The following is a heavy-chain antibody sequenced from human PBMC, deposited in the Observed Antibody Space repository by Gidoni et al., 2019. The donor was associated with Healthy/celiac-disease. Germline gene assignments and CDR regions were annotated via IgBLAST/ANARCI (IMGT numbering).Heavy chain of an antibody. CDR2: IKQDGSEK. Sequence: EVQLVESGGGLVQPGGSLRLPCAASGFTFSSYWMSWVRQAPGKGLEWVANIKQDGSEKYYVDSVKGRFTISRDNAKNSLYLQMNSLRAEDTAVYYCARDAPVFGGSYYNYWGQGTLVTVSS. D-gene: IGHD1-26*01. V-gene: IGHV3-7*01. CDR1: GFTFSSYW. J-gene: IGHJ4*02. CDR3: ARDAPVFGGSYYNY.